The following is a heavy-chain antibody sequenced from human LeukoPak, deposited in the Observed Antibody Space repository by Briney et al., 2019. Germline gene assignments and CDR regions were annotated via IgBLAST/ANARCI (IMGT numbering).Heavy chain of an antibody. Sequence: AGPTLVKPTETLTMTCTFSGFSLSTSGVGVVWIRQPPGKALQWLDFIYWDNNKLYSPSLKTRLTITQDTYRNQVVLTMTNIGPVDTATYYCRHYGDYRFLYYFDHWGQGTLVTVSS. J-gene: IGHJ4*02. CDR3: RHYGDYRFLYYFDH. CDR1: GFSLSTSGVG. D-gene: IGHD4-17*01. V-gene: IGHV2-5*02. CDR2: IYWDNNK.